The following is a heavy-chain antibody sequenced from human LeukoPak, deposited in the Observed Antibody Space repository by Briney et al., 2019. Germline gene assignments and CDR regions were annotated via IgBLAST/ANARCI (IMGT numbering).Heavy chain of an antibody. CDR2: ISGSGSST. J-gene: IGHJ4*02. D-gene: IGHD2-2*02. Sequence: GGSLRLSCAASGFTFSSYGMHWVRQAPGKGLEWVSAISGSGSSTYYADSVKGRFTISRDNSKNTLYLQMNSLRAEDTAVYYCAKGRCSSTSCYTFLFDYWGQGTLVTVSS. V-gene: IGHV3-23*01. CDR3: AKGRCSSTSCYTFLFDY. CDR1: GFTFSSYG.